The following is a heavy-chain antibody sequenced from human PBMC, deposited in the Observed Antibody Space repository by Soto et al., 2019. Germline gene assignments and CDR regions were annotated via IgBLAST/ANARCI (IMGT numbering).Heavy chain of an antibody. J-gene: IGHJ5*02. CDR3: ARAPYYYGSGSYKANWFDP. CDR1: GFTFSSYG. D-gene: IGHD3-10*01. CDR2: IWYDGSNK. V-gene: IGHV3-33*01. Sequence: GVSLKLSCAGSGFTFSSYGMHWVRQAPGKGLEWVAVIWYDGSNKYYADSVKGRFTISRDNSKNTLYLQMNSLRAEDTAVYYCARAPYYYGSGSYKANWFDPWGQGT.